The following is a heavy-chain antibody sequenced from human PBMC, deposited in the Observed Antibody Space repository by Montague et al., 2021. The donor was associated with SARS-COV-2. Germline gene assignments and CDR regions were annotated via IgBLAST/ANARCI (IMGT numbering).Heavy chain of an antibody. Sequence: SETLSLTCNVSGASISRRDYYWAWIRQPPGKGLGLIGSIHYIGSTYYNPSLESRVTISVDTSENQFSLKLRSVIAADTAVYYCARLLPDGTVVATDIPFDAWGQGTLVTVSS. J-gene: IGHJ4*02. CDR2: IHYIGST. CDR1: GASISRRDYY. V-gene: IGHV4-39*01. D-gene: IGHD2-21*02. CDR3: ARLLPDGTVVATDIPFDA.